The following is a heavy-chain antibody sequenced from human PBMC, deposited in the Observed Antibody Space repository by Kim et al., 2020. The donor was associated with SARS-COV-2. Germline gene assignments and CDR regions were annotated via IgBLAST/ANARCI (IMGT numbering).Heavy chain of an antibody. CDR3: ARDLVWGPWERVNWFDP. V-gene: IGHV1-8*01. D-gene: IGHD1-26*01. CDR1: GYTFTSYD. J-gene: IGHJ5*02. Sequence: ASVKVSCKASGYTFTSYDINWVRQATGQGLEWMGWMNPNSGNTGYAQKFQGRVTMTRNTSISTAYMELSSLRSEDTAVYYCARDLVWGPWERVNWFDPWGQGTLVTVSS. CDR2: MNPNSGNT.